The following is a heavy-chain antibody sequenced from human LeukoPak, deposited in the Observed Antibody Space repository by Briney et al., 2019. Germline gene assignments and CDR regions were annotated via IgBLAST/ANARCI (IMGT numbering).Heavy chain of an antibody. CDR1: GFTFSSYW. V-gene: IGHV3-7*01. CDR3: ARDLGGLDTVT. D-gene: IGHD4-17*01. Sequence: PGGSLRLSCAASGFTFSSYWMSWVRQAPGKGLEWVANIKQDGSEKYYVDSVKGRFTISRDNAKNSLYLHMNSLRAEDTAVYYCARDLGGLDTVTWGQGTLVTVSS. J-gene: IGHJ4*02. CDR2: IKQDGSEK.